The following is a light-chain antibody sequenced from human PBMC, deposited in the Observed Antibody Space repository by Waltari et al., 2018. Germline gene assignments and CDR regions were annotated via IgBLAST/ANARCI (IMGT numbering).Light chain of an antibody. CDR2: DVS. J-gene: IGLJ3*02. CDR1: SSDVGGYNY. Sequence: QSALTQPASVSGSPGQSITISCTGTSSDVGGYNYVSWYQQHPGKAPKLMIYDVSNRPSGLSNRFSGSKSGNTASLTISGLQAEDEADYYCSSYTSSNTWVFGGGTKLIVL. V-gene: IGLV2-14*03. CDR3: SSYTSSNTWV.